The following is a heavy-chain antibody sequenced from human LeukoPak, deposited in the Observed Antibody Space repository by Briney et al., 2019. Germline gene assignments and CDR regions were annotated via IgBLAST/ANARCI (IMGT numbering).Heavy chain of an antibody. J-gene: IGHJ5*02. CDR1: GGTFSSYA. V-gene: IGHV1-69*06. CDR3: AKDRDDSSGYYYISTEYNWFDP. D-gene: IGHD3-22*01. CDR2: IIPIFGTA. Sequence: SVKVSCKASGGTFSSYAISWVRQAPGQGLEWMGGIIPIFGTANYAQKFQGRVTITADKSTSTAYMELSSLRSEDTALYYCAKDRDDSSGYYYISTEYNWFDPWGQGTLVTVSS.